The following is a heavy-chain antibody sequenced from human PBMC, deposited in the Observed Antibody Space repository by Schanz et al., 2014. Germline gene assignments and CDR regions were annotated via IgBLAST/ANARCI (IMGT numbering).Heavy chain of an antibody. CDR1: GFTFSDAW. D-gene: IGHD1-1*01. CDR2: IGSSSSRI. J-gene: IGHJ5*02. V-gene: IGHV3-48*01. CDR3: ARGRVLES. Sequence: EVQLVESGGGLVKPGGFLRLSCAASGFTFSDAWMSWVRQAPGKGLEWISYIGSSSSRIDHADSVKGRFTISRDNAKNSLFLQMNSLRPEDTAVYYCARGRVLESWGQGTLVTVSS.